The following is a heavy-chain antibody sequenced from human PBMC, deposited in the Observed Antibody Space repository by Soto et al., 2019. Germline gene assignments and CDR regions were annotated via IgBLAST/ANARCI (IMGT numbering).Heavy chain of an antibody. D-gene: IGHD6-13*01. Sequence: TGESLKISCQCSGYTFSNFWTGWVRQLPGKGLEWMGIIYPGDHETRYSPSFHGKVTISADKSINTAYLQWNSLEASDTAFYFCARSPRSSPYFDYWGQGALVTVS. CDR1: GYTFSNFW. CDR2: IYPGDHET. J-gene: IGHJ4*02. V-gene: IGHV5-51*01. CDR3: ARSPRSSPYFDY.